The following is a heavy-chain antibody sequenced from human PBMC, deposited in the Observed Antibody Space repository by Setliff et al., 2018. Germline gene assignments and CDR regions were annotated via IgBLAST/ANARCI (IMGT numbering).Heavy chain of an antibody. CDR2: VYPGDSDT. Sequence: GESLKISCKGSGYSFTSYWIGWVRQMPGKGLEWMGIVYPGDSDTRYSPSFQGQVTTSADKSISTAYLQWSSLKASDTAMYYCARVRGLLWFGDNNWFDPWGQGTLVTVSS. CDR1: GYSFTSYW. J-gene: IGHJ5*02. D-gene: IGHD3-10*01. CDR3: ARVRGLLWFGDNNWFDP. V-gene: IGHV5-51*01.